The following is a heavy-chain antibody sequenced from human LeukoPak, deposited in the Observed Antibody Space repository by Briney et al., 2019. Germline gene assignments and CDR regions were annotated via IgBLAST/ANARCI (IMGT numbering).Heavy chain of an antibody. CDR2: IFRSGNT. CDR3: AREEYSGYGFDP. J-gene: IGHJ5*02. CDR1: NSSISSGYY. D-gene: IGHD5-12*01. Sequence: SETLSLTCTVSNSSISSGYYWGWIRPPPGTGLEWIGSIFRSGNTYYNPSLKSRVTISVDTSKNQFSLKLTSVTAADTAVYYCAREEYSGYGFDPWGQGTLVTVSS. V-gene: IGHV4-38-2*02.